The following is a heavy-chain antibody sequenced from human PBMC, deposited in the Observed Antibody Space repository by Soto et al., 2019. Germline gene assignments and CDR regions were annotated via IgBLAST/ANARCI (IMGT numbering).Heavy chain of an antibody. CDR2: IKSKTAGGTT. CDR3: TRIAATGPFDY. CDR1: GFTFSNAW. V-gene: IGHV3-15*01. D-gene: IGHD6-13*01. J-gene: IGHJ4*02. Sequence: PGGSLRLSCAASGFTFSNAWMSWVRQAPGKGLEWVGRIKSKTAGGTTDYAAPVKGRFTLSRDDSKNTLYLQMNSLKTEDTAAYFCTRIAATGPFDYWGQGTLVTVSS.